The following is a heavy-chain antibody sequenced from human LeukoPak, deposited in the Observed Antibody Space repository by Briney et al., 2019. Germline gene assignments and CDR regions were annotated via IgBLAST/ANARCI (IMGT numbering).Heavy chain of an antibody. Sequence: PGGSLRLSCAASGFTFSDYYISWVRQAPGKGLEWVSYISSTSDYTNYADSVKGRFTISRDNAQKSLFLQMNSLRVEDTAVYYCARVACGGGSCHYNWSQGTLVTVSS. CDR1: GFTFSDYY. D-gene: IGHD2-15*01. CDR3: ARVACGGGSCHYN. CDR2: ISSTSDYT. J-gene: IGHJ4*02. V-gene: IGHV3-11*06.